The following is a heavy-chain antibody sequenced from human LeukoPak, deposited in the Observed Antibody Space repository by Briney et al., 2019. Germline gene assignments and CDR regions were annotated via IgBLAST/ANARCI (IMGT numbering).Heavy chain of an antibody. CDR2: IYYSGST. D-gene: IGHD2-2*01. V-gene: IGHV4-39*07. Sequence: SGTLSLTCTVSGGSISSSSYYWGWIRQPPGKGLEWIGSIYYSGSTYYNPSLKSRVTISVDTSKNQFSLKLSSVTAADTAVYYCASRYCSSTSCYWDYYYYMDVWGKGTTVTVSS. J-gene: IGHJ6*03. CDR1: GGSISSSSYY. CDR3: ASRYCSSTSCYWDYYYYMDV.